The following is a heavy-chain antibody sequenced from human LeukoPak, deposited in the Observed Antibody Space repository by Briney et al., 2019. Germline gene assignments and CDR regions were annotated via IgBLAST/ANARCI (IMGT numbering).Heavy chain of an antibody. Sequence: SVKVSCMAAGGTFSSYAISWVRQAPGQGLEWMGRIIPIFGTANYAQKFQGRVTITADKSTSTAYMELSSLRSEDTAVYYCARGAYYYDSSSFYYWGQGTLVTVSS. J-gene: IGHJ4*02. CDR3: ARGAYYYDSSSFYY. D-gene: IGHD3-22*01. CDR1: GGTFSSYA. V-gene: IGHV1-69*06. CDR2: IIPIFGTA.